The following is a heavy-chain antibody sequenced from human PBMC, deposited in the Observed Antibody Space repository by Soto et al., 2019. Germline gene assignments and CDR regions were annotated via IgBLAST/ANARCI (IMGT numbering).Heavy chain of an antibody. CDR2: INAGNGNT. CDR1: GYTFTSYA. J-gene: IGHJ4*02. CDR3: ARVDERWGPIYY. D-gene: IGHD3-3*01. Sequence: QVQLVQSGAEVKKPGASVKVSCKASGYTFTSYAMHWVRQAPGQRLEWMGWINAGNGNTKYSQKFQGRVTITRDTSASTAYMELSSLRSEDTAVYYCARVDERWGPIYYWGQGTLVTVSS. V-gene: IGHV1-3*01.